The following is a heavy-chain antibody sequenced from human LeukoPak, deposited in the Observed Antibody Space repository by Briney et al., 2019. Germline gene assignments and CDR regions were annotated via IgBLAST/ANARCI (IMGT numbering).Heavy chain of an antibody. CDR2: ISSSGSTI. J-gene: IGHJ3*02. Sequence: GGSLRLSCAASGFTFSSYEMNWVRQAPGKGLEWVSYISSSGSTIYYADSVKGRFTISRDNAKNSPYLQMNSLRAEDTAVYYCAKALAIAVALGDAFDIWGQGTMVTVSS. CDR3: AKALAIAVALGDAFDI. V-gene: IGHV3-48*03. D-gene: IGHD6-19*01. CDR1: GFTFSSYE.